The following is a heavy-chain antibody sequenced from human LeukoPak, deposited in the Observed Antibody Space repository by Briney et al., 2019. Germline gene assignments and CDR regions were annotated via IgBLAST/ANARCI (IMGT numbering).Heavy chain of an antibody. CDR1: GGSISSGSYY. J-gene: IGHJ3*02. CDR2: VYTSGST. D-gene: IGHD2-2*02. V-gene: IGHV4-61*02. CDR3: ARGPFCSSTSCYNKGAFDI. Sequence: PSQTLSLTCTVSGGSISSGSYYWSWIRQPAGKGLEWIGRVYTSGSTNYNPSLKSRVTISVDMSKNQFSLKLSSVTAADTAVYYCARGPFCSSTSCYNKGAFDIWGQGTMVTVSS.